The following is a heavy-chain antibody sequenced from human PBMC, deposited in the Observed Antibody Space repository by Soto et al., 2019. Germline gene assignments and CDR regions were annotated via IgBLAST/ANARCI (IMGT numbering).Heavy chain of an antibody. CDR1: GFTFSSYA. D-gene: IGHD3-10*01. V-gene: IGHV3-23*01. Sequence: PGGSLRLSCAASGFTFSSYAMSWVRQAPGKGLEWVSAISGSGGSTYYADSVKGRFTISRDNSKNTLYLQMNSLRAEDTAVYYCAKSILWFGESSNAFDIWGQGTMVTVSS. CDR3: AKSILWFGESSNAFDI. J-gene: IGHJ3*02. CDR2: ISGSGGST.